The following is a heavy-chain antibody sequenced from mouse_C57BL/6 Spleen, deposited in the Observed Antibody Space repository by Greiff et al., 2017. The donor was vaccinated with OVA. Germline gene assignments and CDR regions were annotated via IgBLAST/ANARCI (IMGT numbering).Heavy chain of an antibody. Sequence: QVQLKQPGAELVKPGASVKLSCKASGYTFTSYWMHWVKQRPGQGLEWIGMIHPNSGSTNYNEKFKSKATLTVDKSSSTAYMQLSSLTSEDSAVYYCARKTGQAVDYWGQGTTLTVSS. CDR2: IHPNSGST. CDR1: GYTFTSYW. CDR3: ARKTGQAVDY. J-gene: IGHJ2*01. V-gene: IGHV1-64*01. D-gene: IGHD3-3*01.